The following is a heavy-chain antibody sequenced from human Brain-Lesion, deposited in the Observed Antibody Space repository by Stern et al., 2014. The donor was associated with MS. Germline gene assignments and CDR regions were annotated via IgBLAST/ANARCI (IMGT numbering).Heavy chain of an antibody. D-gene: IGHD1-26*01. CDR1: GYTLTELS. V-gene: IGHV1-24*01. CDR3: ATLSPGAGGNYYRHFDY. CDR2: FDPEAGET. J-gene: IGHJ4*02. Sequence: VQLVQSGAEVKKPGASVKVSCKVSGYTLTELSMHWVRQAPRKGLEWMGGFDPEAGETIYAQKFQGRVTMTEDTSTDPAYMELSSLRSEDTAVYYCATLSPGAGGNYYRHFDYWGQGTLVTVSS.